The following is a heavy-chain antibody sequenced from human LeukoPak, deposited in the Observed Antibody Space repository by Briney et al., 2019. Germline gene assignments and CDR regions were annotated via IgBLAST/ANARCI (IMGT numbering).Heavy chain of an antibody. Sequence: GGSLRLSCAASGFTFSSYAMRWVRQAPGRGLEWVAVISYDGSNKYYADSVKGRFTISRDNSKNTLYLQMNSLRAEDTAVYYCARDLAGTTVYWGQGTLVTVSS. V-gene: IGHV3-30-3*01. J-gene: IGHJ4*02. D-gene: IGHD1-7*01. CDR1: GFTFSSYA. CDR2: ISYDGSNK. CDR3: ARDLAGTTVY.